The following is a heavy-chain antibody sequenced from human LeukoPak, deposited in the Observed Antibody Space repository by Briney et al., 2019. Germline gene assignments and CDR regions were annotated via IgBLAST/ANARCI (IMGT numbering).Heavy chain of an antibody. V-gene: IGHV3-7*01. CDR3: ATDXPXESDAAFDI. CDR2: IKKDGSKK. Sequence: GGSLRLSCVGSGFNFGRIFYMTWVRQAPGKGLEWVANIKKDGSKKYYVDSVKGRFTISRDNAKNALYLQMNSLRGENTAVYXCATDXPXESDAAFDIXGQGTMVTVSS. CDR1: GFNFGRIFY. J-gene: IGHJ3*02.